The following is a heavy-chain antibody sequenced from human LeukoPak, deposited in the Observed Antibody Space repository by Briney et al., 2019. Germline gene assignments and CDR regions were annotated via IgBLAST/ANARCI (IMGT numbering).Heavy chain of an antibody. CDR2: INPNSGGT. CDR3: ARDSNVLRFLEWLFYFDY. CDR1: GYTFTSYY. Sequence: ASVKVSCKASGYTFTSYYMHWVRQAPGQGLEWMGWINPNSGGTNYAQKFQGRVTMTRDTSISTAYMELSRLRSDDTAVYYCARDSNVLRFLEWLFYFDYWGQGTLVTVSS. V-gene: IGHV1-2*02. J-gene: IGHJ4*02. D-gene: IGHD3-3*01.